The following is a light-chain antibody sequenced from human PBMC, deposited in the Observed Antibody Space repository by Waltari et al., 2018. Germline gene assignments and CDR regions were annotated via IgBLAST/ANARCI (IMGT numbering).Light chain of an antibody. Sequence: EIVMTQSPATLSMSPGERATLSCRASQSISTNLAWYQQRPGQAPRLLLYDTSTRATGIPVKFSGSGSGTEFTLTISDLQPEDFAVYYCQQYNNWPPLYTFGQGTKLDIK. CDR1: QSISTN. J-gene: IGKJ2*01. CDR3: QQYNNWPPLYT. V-gene: IGKV3-15*01. CDR2: DTS.